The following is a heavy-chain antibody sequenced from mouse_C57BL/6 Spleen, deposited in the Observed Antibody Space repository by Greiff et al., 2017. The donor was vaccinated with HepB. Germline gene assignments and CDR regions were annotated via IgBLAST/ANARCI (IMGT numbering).Heavy chain of an antibody. CDR1: GYTFTDYN. D-gene: IGHD2-5*01. J-gene: IGHJ4*01. CDR3: ARSPYYSNYAMDY. Sequence: EVHLVESGPELVKPGASVKIPCKASGYTFTDYNMDWVKQSHGKSLEWIGDINPNNGGTIYNQKFKGKATLTVDKSSSTAYMELRSLTSEDTAVYYCARSPYYSNYAMDYWGQGTSVTVSS. V-gene: IGHV1-18*01. CDR2: INPNNGGT.